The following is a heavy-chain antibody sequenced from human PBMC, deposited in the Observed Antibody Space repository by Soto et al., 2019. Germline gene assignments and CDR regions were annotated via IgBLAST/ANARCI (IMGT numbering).Heavy chain of an antibody. Sequence: VKVSCKASGYTFTGYYMHWVRQAPGQGLEWMGWINPNSGGTNYAQKFQGWVTMTRDTSISTAYMELSRLRSDDTAVYYCARNLQVGYCSSTSCHYYYYGMDVWGQGTTVTVSS. CDR3: ARNLQVGYCSSTSCHYYYYGMDV. CDR2: INPNSGGT. CDR1: GYTFTGYY. D-gene: IGHD2-2*01. V-gene: IGHV1-2*04. J-gene: IGHJ6*02.